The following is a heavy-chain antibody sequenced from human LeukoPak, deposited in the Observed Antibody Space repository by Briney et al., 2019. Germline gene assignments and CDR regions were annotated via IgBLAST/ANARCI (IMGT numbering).Heavy chain of an antibody. D-gene: IGHD3-3*02. CDR2: INPNSGGT. J-gene: IGHJ5*02. CDR3: ARDHIWNHHTFDP. CDR1: GYTFTGYY. V-gene: IGHV1-2*02. Sequence: ASVKVSCKASGYTFTGYYMHWVRQAPGQGLGWMGWINPNSGGTNYAQKFLGRVTMTRDTSITTAYMELSRLRSDDTAIYYCARDHIWNHHTFDPWGQGTLVIVSS.